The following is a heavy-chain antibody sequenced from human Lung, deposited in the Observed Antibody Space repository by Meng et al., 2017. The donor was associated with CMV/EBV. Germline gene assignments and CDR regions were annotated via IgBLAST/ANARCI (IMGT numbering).Heavy chain of an antibody. Sequence: ASXXVSCKASGYTFTSYGISWVRQAPGQGLEWMGWISAYNDNTNYAQKPQGRVTMTTDTSTSTAYMELRSLRSDDTAVYYCATDLNWFDPWGQGTLVTVSS. CDR3: ATDLNWFDP. CDR2: ISAYNDNT. CDR1: GYTFTSYG. V-gene: IGHV1-18*01. J-gene: IGHJ5*02.